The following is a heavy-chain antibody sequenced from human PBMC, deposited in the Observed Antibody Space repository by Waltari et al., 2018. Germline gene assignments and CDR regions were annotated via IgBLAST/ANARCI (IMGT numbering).Heavy chain of an antibody. CDR1: GFTFSSYA. Sequence: EVQLLESGGGLVQPGGSLRLSCAASGFTFSSYAMSWVRQAPGTGREWVSAISGSGGSTYYADSVKGRFTISRDNSKNTLYLQMNSLRAEDTAVYYCANSGAVVFYDFWSGYGMDVWGQGTTVTVSS. V-gene: IGHV3-23*01. D-gene: IGHD3-3*01. J-gene: IGHJ6*02. CDR2: ISGSGGST. CDR3: ANSGAVVFYDFWSGYGMDV.